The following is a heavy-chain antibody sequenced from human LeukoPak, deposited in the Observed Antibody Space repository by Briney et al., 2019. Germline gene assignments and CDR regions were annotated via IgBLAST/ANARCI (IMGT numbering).Heavy chain of an antibody. CDR3: ATSLNLYT. V-gene: IGHV3-9*01. CDR2: ISRNSVRL. J-gene: IGHJ5*01. Sequence: GGPLRLSGAASGFTFDDYAMHWVRKAPGKALEGVAGISRNSVRLGYANSVKGRFTISRANAKTSLYLQVNSLRAEDTALYSHATSLNLYTSGHRAPVTASS. CDR1: GFTFDDYA.